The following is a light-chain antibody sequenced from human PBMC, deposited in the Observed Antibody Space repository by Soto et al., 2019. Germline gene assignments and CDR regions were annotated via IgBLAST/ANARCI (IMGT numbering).Light chain of an antibody. J-gene: IGKJ1*01. Sequence: EIVITYSPCTLSMYKGERATLSCRASQSVSSSFAWYQQRRGQAPRLLIYGASTRATGIPARFSGSGSGTEFTLTISSLQSEDFAVYYCQQYNDCPRTFGQVTRVDI. CDR3: QQYNDCPRT. CDR2: GAS. V-gene: IGKV3-15*01. CDR1: QSVSSS.